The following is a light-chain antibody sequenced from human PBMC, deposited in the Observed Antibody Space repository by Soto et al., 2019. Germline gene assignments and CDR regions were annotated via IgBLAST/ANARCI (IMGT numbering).Light chain of an antibody. CDR2: DNH. V-gene: IGLV1-51*01. J-gene: IGLJ1*01. CDR1: RSNIGRNS. Sequence: QSVLTQPPSVSAAPGQKVTISCSESRSNIGRNSVSWYQQVPGTAPKLLIYDNHKRPSGIPDRFSGSKSGTSATLAITGLQTGDEADYYCGTWDSSLSAYVFGTGTKLTVL. CDR3: GTWDSSLSAYV.